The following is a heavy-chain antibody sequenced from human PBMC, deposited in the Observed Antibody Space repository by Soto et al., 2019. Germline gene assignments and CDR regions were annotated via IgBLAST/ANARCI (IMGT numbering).Heavy chain of an antibody. Sequence: DVQLLESGGGLVQPGGSLTLSCTASKFTFSDYAMSWVRQAPGKGLEWGSSIGGVGADTYYADSVKGRFTISRDNSKNTLYLRMNSLTDEDTAVYYCAKDAVPYNGKWDWFDSWGQGDLVTVSS. J-gene: IGHJ5*01. CDR2: IGGVGADT. D-gene: IGHD1-26*01. CDR1: KFTFSDYA. CDR3: AKDAVPYNGKWDWFDS. V-gene: IGHV3-23*01.